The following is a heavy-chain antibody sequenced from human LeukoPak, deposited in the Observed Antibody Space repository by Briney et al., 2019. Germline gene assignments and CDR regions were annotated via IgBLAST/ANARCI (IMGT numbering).Heavy chain of an antibody. D-gene: IGHD1-14*01. Sequence: GGSLRLSCAASGFTFTTYVMGWVRQAPGTGLEWVSSISGTSVNIEYADSVKGRFTISRDNSKNTLYLQMNSLRAEDTAVYYCAKKLPANREFDYWGQGTLVTVSS. CDR1: GFTFTTYV. CDR2: ISGTSVNI. J-gene: IGHJ4*02. CDR3: AKKLPANREFDY. V-gene: IGHV3-23*01.